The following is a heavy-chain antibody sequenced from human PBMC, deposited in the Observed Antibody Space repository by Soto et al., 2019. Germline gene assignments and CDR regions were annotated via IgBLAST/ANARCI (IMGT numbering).Heavy chain of an antibody. D-gene: IGHD6-6*01. CDR1: GFTFDDYA. CDR3: AKDQVAARQGRYYYYGMDV. CDR2: ISWNSGSI. J-gene: IGHJ6*02. Sequence: SLRLSCAASGFTFDDYAMHWVRQAPGKGLEWVSGISWNSGSIGYADSVKGRFTISRDNAKNSLYLQMNSLRAEDTALYYCAKDQVAARQGRYYYYGMDVWGQGTTVTVSS. V-gene: IGHV3-9*01.